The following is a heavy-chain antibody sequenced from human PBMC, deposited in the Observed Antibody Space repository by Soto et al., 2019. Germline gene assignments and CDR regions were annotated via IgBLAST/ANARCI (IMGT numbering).Heavy chain of an antibody. CDR1: GGTFSSYT. Sequence: QVQLVQSGAEVKKPGSSVKVSCKASGGTFSSYTISWVRQAPGQGLEWMGRIIPILGIANYAQKFQGRVTITADKSNSTDSMELSSLRCEDTAVYYCARDGVEEDYDDYYYYGMDVWGQGTTVTVSS. J-gene: IGHJ6*02. D-gene: IGHD4-17*01. CDR2: IIPILGIA. V-gene: IGHV1-69*08. CDR3: ARDGVEEDYDDYYYYGMDV.